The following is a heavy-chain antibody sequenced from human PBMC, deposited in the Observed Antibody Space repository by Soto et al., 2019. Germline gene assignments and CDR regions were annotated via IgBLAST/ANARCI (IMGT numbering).Heavy chain of an antibody. CDR3: ARMRQAAAGTGWFDP. Sequence: QVQLVQSGAEVKKPGASVKVSCKASGYTFTSYAMHWVRQAPGQRLEWMGWINAGNGNTKYSQKFQGRVTITRDTSASTAYMELSSLRSEDTAVYYCARMRQAAAGTGWFDPWGQGTLVTVSS. CDR1: GYTFTSYA. V-gene: IGHV1-3*01. D-gene: IGHD6-13*01. CDR2: INAGNGNT. J-gene: IGHJ5*02.